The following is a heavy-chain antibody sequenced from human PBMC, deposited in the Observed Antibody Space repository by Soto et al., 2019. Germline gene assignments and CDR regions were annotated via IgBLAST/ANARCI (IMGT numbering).Heavy chain of an antibody. CDR2: IKQDGSEK. J-gene: IGHJ3*02. CDR1: GFTFSSYW. CDR3: ARFIENIDNDAFDI. Sequence: GGSLRLSCAASGFTFSSYWMSWVRQAPGKGLEWVANIKQDGSEKYYVDSVKGRFTISRDNAKNSLYLQMNSLRAEDTAVYYCARFIENIDNDAFDIWGQGTMVTVSS. V-gene: IGHV3-7*01. D-gene: IGHD1-1*01.